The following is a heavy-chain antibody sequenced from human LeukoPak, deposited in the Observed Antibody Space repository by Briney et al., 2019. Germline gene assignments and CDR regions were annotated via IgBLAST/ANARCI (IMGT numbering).Heavy chain of an antibody. CDR2: ISNDGSRK. V-gene: IGHV3-30*03. J-gene: IGHJ4*02. Sequence: GGSLRLSCAPSGFTFSRHGMHWVRQAPGKGLEWVAIISNDGSRKYYAHSVEGRFTISRDNSKNTLYLQMDSLRAEDTAVYYCARDRAWNYFDYWGQGTLVTVSS. CDR1: GFTFSRHG. D-gene: IGHD3-3*01. CDR3: ARDRAWNYFDY.